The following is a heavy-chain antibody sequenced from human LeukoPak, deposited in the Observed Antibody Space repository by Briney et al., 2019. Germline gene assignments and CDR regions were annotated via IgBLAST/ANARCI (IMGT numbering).Heavy chain of an antibody. J-gene: IGHJ4*02. V-gene: IGHV1-8*03. Sequence: ASVKVSCKASGYTFTSYDINWVRQATGQGLEWMGWMNPNSGNTGYAQKFQGRVTITRNTSVSTAYMELSSLRSEDTAVYYCARWNQQWLVPFDYWGQGTLVTVSS. D-gene: IGHD6-19*01. CDR1: GYTFTSYD. CDR3: ARWNQQWLVPFDY. CDR2: MNPNSGNT.